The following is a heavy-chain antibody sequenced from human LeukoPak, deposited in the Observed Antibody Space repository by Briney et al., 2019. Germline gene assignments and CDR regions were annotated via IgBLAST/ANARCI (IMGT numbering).Heavy chain of an antibody. CDR2: IRYDGSNK. D-gene: IGHD6-19*01. V-gene: IGHV3-30*02. Sequence: GGSLRLSCAASGFTFSSYGMHWVRQAPGKGLEWVAFIRYDGSNKYYADSVKGRFTISRDNSKNTLYLQMNSLRAEDTAVYYCANSKGPYSSGWYLDYWGQGTLVTVSS. CDR1: GFTFSSYG. J-gene: IGHJ4*02. CDR3: ANSKGPYSSGWYLDY.